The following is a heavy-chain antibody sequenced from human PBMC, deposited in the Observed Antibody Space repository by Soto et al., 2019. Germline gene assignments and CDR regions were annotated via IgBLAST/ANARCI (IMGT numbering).Heavy chain of an antibody. CDR3: ASFLVGATARNDFDS. Sequence: LQLQESGPGVVKPSETLSLACSVSGGSIRSNDYFWGWVRHPPGRGLEWIASIYSNGGTYDSPSLKSRATVSIDTSKNQFFLTVRSVTAADTAVYYCASFLVGATARNDFDSWGQGTLVTISS. CDR1: GGSIRSNDYF. V-gene: IGHV4-39*01. D-gene: IGHD2-8*02. CDR2: IYSNGGT. J-gene: IGHJ4*02.